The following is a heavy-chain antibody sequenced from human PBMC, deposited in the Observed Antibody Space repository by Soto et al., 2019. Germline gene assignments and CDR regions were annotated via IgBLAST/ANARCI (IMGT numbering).Heavy chain of an antibody. CDR3: ARHFYLTGLVYGMDV. CDR1: GYSFTSYW. V-gene: IGHV5-51*01. CDR2: IYPGDSDT. J-gene: IGHJ6*04. Sequence: PGESLKISCKGSGYSFTSYWIGWVRQMPGKGLELMGIIYPGDSDTNYSPSFQGQVTISADKSISTAYLQWSSLKASDTAMYYCARHFYLTGLVYGMDVWGKGTTVTVSS.